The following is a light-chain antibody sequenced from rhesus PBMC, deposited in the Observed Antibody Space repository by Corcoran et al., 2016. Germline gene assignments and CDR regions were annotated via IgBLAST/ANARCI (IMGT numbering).Light chain of an antibody. CDR1: QGISQY. V-gene: IGKV1-33*02. Sequence: DIQMPQSPSSLSASVGDTVTIPCQASQGISQYLAWYQQKPGKAPKLLIYDESNLQSGVPSRFSGSGSGTEFTLTISSLKPEDFATYYGQQHNSYPYSFGQGTKVEIK. CDR3: QQHNSYPYS. J-gene: IGKJ2*01. CDR2: DES.